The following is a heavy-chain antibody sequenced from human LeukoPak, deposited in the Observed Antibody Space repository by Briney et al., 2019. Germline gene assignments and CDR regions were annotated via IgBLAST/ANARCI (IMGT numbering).Heavy chain of an antibody. CDR1: GYTFTRYY. D-gene: IGHD6-25*01. J-gene: IGHJ4*02. CDR3: ARDRGGHQIDY. V-gene: IGHV1-2*06. CDR2: INPNSGGK. Sequence: ASVKVSCKASGYTFTRYYMHWVRQAPGQGLEWMGRINPNSGGKNYAQKFQGRVTMARDTSISTAYMELSRLRSDDTAVYYCARDRGGHQIDYWGQGTLVTISS.